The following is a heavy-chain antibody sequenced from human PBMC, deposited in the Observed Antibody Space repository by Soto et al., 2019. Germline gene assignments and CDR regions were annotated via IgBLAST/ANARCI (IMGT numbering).Heavy chain of an antibody. CDR1: GFTFSNAW. CDR2: LKSKTAGGTT. D-gene: IGHD3-9*01. J-gene: IGHJ6*02. V-gene: IGHV3-15*07. CDR3: TTDLTNILPWDV. Sequence: EVQLVESGGGLVKPGGSLRLSCAASGFTFSNAWMNWVRQGPGKGLEWVGLLKSKTAGGTTDYAAPVKGRFTISRDDSNNTLYLQMNSLKTEDTAVYYCTTDLTNILPWDVWGQGTTVTVSS.